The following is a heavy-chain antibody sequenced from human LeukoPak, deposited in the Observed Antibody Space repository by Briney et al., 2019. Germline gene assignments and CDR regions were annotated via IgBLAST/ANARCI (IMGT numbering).Heavy chain of an antibody. CDR3: ARRDDSSGYHKIFDY. CDR2: INHSGST. D-gene: IGHD3-22*01. CDR1: GGSLSGYY. J-gene: IGHJ4*02. V-gene: IGHV4-34*01. Sequence: SQTLSLTCAVSGGSLSGYYWTWLRQPPGKGLEWIGEINHSGSTNYNPSLKSRVTISIDTSKNQFYLKLSSLTAADTAVYYCARRDDSSGYHKIFDYWGPGTLVTVSS.